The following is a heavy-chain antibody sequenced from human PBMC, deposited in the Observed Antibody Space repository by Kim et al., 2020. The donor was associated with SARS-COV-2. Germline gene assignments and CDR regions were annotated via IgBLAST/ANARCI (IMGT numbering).Heavy chain of an antibody. CDR2: LYSGGTI. CDR3: ARDVSGDGWASFDP. J-gene: IGHJ5*02. CDR1: GFSVAYSH. V-gene: IGHV3-66*01. Sequence: GGSLRLSCAGSGFSVAYSHMSWVRQAPAKGLEWVAVLYSGGTIYYADSVKGRFTISRDSSKNTVFLEMNSLKVEDTAVYHCARDVSGDGWASFDPWGQGT. D-gene: IGHD6-19*01.